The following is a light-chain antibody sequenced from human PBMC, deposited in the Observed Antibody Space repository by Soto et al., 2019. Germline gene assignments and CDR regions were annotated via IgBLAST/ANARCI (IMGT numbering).Light chain of an antibody. CDR1: SCNIGAGYD. J-gene: IGLJ2*01. CDR2: GNS. Sequence: QSVLTQPPSVSGAPGQRVTISCTGSSCNIGAGYDVHWYQQLPGTAPKLLIYGNSNRPSGVPDRFSGSKSGTSASLAITGLLAEDEADYYCQSYDSSLSGSIFGGGTKLTVL. CDR3: QSYDSSLSGSI. V-gene: IGLV1-40*01.